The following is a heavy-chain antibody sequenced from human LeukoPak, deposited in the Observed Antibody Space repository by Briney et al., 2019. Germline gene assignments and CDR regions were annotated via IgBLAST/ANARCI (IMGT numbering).Heavy chain of an antibody. CDR3: ARADYYDSSGPTFPFDY. V-gene: IGHV3-64*01. CDR1: GFTFSSYA. D-gene: IGHD3-22*01. J-gene: IGHJ4*02. CDR2: ISSNGGST. Sequence: GGSLRLSCAASGFTFSSYAMHWVRQAPGKGLEYVSAISSNGGSTYYANSVKGRFTISRDNSKNTLYLQMGSLRAEDKAVYYCARADYYDSSGPTFPFDYWGQGTLVTVSS.